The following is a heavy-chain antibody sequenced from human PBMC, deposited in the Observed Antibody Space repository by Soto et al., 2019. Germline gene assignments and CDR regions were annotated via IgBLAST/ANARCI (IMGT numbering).Heavy chain of an antibody. CDR1: GYSFTSYW. CDR3: AKGIIPITMVRGVTAPYYYYGMDV. CDR2: IDPSDSYT. V-gene: IGHV5-10-1*01. Sequence: GESLKISCKGSGYSFTSYWISWVRQMPGKGLEWMGRIDPSDSYTNYSPSFQGRFTISRDNSKNTLYLQMNSLRAEDTAVYYCAKGIIPITMVRGVTAPYYYYGMDVWGQGTTVTVSS. D-gene: IGHD3-10*01. J-gene: IGHJ6*02.